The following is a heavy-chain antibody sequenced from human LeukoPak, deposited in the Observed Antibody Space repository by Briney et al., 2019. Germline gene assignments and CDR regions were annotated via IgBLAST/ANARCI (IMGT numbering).Heavy chain of an antibody. D-gene: IGHD3-22*01. V-gene: IGHV1-2*02. Sequence: ASVKVSCKASGYTFTGSYMHWVRQAPGQGLEWMGWINPNSGATRSAQQFHGRVTMTRDTSISTGYMDLNRLTSDDTAVYYCARGDGPTDYYDNSGYYFDYWGQGTLVTVSS. CDR2: INPNSGAT. CDR3: ARGDGPTDYYDNSGYYFDY. J-gene: IGHJ4*02. CDR1: GYTFTGSY.